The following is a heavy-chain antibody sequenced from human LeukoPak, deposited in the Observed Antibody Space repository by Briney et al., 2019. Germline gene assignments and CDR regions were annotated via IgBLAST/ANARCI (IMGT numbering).Heavy chain of an antibody. CDR1: GYTFTGYF. J-gene: IGHJ4*02. CDR2: INPNSGDT. CDR3: ARAQSLTAPAGTFANS. D-gene: IGHD6-13*01. V-gene: IGHV1-2*02. Sequence: ASVRVSCKASGYTFTGYFLHWVRRAPGQGFEWMGWINPNSGDTSYTQTFHGRVTMTRDTSISTAYMELSSLRSDDTAVYYCARAQSLTAPAGTFANSWGQGTLVTVSS.